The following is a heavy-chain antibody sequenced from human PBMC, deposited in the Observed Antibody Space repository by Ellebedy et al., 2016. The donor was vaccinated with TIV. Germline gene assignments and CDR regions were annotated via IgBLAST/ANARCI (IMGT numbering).Heavy chain of an antibody. J-gene: IGHJ6*02. CDR3: AEEGGSSRGASGMDV. V-gene: IGHV3-30*18. D-gene: IGHD6-6*01. CDR2: ISTNGREK. Sequence: GESLKISCVASGFTLSTYGMHWVRQTPNTGLEWVAFISTNGREKYYIDSVKGRFTISRDISKNTLYLQMNSLRVDDTAVYYCAEEGGSSRGASGMDVWGQGTAVVVSS. CDR1: GFTLSTYG.